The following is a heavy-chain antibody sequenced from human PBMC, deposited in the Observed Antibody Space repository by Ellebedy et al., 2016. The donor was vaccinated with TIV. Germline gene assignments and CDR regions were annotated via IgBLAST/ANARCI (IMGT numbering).Heavy chain of an antibody. D-gene: IGHD4-17*01. CDR3: ARRASYGDYAVQVNPWFDR. J-gene: IGHJ5*02. V-gene: IGHV3-7*01. CDR1: GFNFRSYW. CDR2: IRPEGDEI. Sequence: GESLKISCAASGFNFRSYWMTWVRQAPGKGLEWVAKIRPEGDEIYYVESVKGRFTISRDNAKNSLFLQMNSMRVEDTAVYYCARRASYGDYAVQVNPWFDRWGQGTLVTVSS.